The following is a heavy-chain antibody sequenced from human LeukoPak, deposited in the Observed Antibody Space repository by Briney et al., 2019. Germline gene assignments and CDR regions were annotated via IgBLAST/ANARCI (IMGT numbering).Heavy chain of an antibody. CDR3: ANGNYGGNLGAFDI. J-gene: IGHJ3*02. CDR2: INTDGSTT. Sequence: GGSLRLSCAASGFTFSSYWMHWVRQAPGKGLVWVSRINTDGSTTHYADSGKGRFTISRDNAENTLYLQINSLRVEDTAVYYCANGNYGGNLGAFDIWGQGTMVTVSS. CDR1: GFTFSSYW. V-gene: IGHV3-74*01. D-gene: IGHD4-23*01.